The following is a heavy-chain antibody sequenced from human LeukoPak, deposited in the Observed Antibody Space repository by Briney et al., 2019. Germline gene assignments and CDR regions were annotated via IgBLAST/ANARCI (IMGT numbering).Heavy chain of an antibody. Sequence: SETLSLTCTVSGGSISASSYYWGWIRQPPGKGLEWIAYIYYSGSTYYTPSLKSRVTISVDTSKNQFSLKLSSVTAADTAVYYCARGAGYMDVWGKGTTVTVSS. J-gene: IGHJ6*03. V-gene: IGHV4-39*07. CDR2: IYYSGST. CDR3: ARGAGYMDV. D-gene: IGHD4/OR15-4a*01. CDR1: GGSISASSYY.